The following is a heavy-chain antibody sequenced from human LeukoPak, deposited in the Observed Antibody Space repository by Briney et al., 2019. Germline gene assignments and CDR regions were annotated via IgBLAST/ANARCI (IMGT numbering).Heavy chain of an antibody. D-gene: IGHD5-18*01. Sequence: ASVKVSCKASGYTFTGYYMHWVRQAPGQGIECMGWINPNSGGTNYAQKFQGRVTMTRDTSITTVYMELSRLTSDDTAVYYCARARGIQLWLAFDYWGQGTLVTVSS. V-gene: IGHV1-2*02. CDR3: ARARGIQLWLAFDY. J-gene: IGHJ4*02. CDR1: GYTFTGYY. CDR2: INPNSGGT.